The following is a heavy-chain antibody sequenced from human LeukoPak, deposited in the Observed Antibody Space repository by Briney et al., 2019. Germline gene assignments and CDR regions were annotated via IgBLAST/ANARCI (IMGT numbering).Heavy chain of an antibody. D-gene: IGHD3-22*01. CDR1: GGSFSGYY. J-gene: IGHJ6*02. V-gene: IGHV4-34*01. CDR2: INHSGST. Sequence: PSETLSLTCAVYGGSFSGYYWSWIRQPPGKGLEWTGEINHSGSTNYNPSLKSRVTISVDTSKNQFSLKLSSVTAADTAVYYCARGHHSSGYSFNYYYYYGMDVWGQGTTVTVSS. CDR3: ARGHHSSGYSFNYYYYYGMDV.